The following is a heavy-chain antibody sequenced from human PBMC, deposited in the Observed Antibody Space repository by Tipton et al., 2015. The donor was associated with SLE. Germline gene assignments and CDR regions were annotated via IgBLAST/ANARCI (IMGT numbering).Heavy chain of an antibody. CDR3: ARHADESGLS. Sequence: TLSLTCTVSGGSISNYYWSWIRQSPGKGLEWIGYIHYTGSTNYNPSLKSRVTISVDASKNQFSLKLSSVTAADTAVYYCARHADESGLSWGQGTLVTVSS. CDR2: IHYTGST. J-gene: IGHJ4*02. CDR1: GGSISNYY. V-gene: IGHV4-59*08. D-gene: IGHD3/OR15-3a*01.